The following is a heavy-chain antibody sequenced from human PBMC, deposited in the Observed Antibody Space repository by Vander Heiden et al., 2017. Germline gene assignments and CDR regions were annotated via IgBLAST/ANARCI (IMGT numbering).Heavy chain of an antibody. CDR3: ARVPTYYYGSGSYYTGGMDV. Sequence: QVQLVQSGAEVKKPGSSVKVSCKASGGTFSSYAISWVPQAPGQGLEWMGGIIPIFGTANYAQKFQGRVTITADESTSTAYMELSSLRSEDTAVYYCARVPTYYYGSGSYYTGGMDVWGQGTTVTVSS. CDR1: GGTFSSYA. V-gene: IGHV1-69*01. D-gene: IGHD3-10*01. J-gene: IGHJ6*02. CDR2: IIPIFGTA.